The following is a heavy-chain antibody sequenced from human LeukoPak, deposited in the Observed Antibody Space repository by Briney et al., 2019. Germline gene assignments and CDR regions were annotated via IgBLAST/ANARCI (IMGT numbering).Heavy chain of an antibody. J-gene: IGHJ4*02. V-gene: IGHV4-34*01. CDR3: ARLRGRSDY. CDR1: GGSFSGYY. D-gene: IGHD2-15*01. Sequence: SETLSLTCAVYGGSFSGYYWSWIRQPPGKGLEWIGEINHSGSTNYNPSLKSRVTISVDTSKNQFSLKLSSVTAADTAVYYCARLRGRSDYWGQGTLVTVSP. CDR2: INHSGST.